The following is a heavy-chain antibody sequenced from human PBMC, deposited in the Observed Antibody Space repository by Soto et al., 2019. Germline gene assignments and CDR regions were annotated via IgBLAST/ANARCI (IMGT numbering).Heavy chain of an antibody. CDR1: GGSISSGGYY. CDR3: AGTAMVTGGFDY. CDR2: IYYSGST. Sequence: PSETLSLTCTVSGGSISSGGYYWSWIRQHPGKGLEWIGYIYYSGSTHYNPSLKSRVTISVDTSKNQFSLKLSSVTAADTAVYYCAGTAMVTGGFDYWGQGTLVTVSS. D-gene: IGHD5-18*01. J-gene: IGHJ4*02. V-gene: IGHV4-31*03.